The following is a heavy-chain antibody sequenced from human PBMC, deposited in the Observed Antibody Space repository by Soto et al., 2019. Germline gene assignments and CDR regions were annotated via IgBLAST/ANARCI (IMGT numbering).Heavy chain of an antibody. CDR1: GFAFSSYE. CDR2: ISSNGATI. D-gene: IGHD3-22*01. Sequence: EVQLVESGGGLVQPGGSLRLSCAASGFAFSSYEMSWVRQAPGKGLEWVSYISSNGATIYYADSVMGRFTISRDNAKNSLYLQMNGLRAEDTAVYYCARDDDSSYRSRAFDNWGQGTMVTVSS. CDR3: ARDDDSSYRSRAFDN. J-gene: IGHJ3*02. V-gene: IGHV3-48*03.